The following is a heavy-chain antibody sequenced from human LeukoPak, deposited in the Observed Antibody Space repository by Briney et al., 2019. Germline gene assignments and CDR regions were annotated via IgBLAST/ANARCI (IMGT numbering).Heavy chain of an antibody. CDR1: GFTFSSYW. CDR3: ARDQGSDYYGQRFDP. D-gene: IGHD3-10*01. Sequence: PGGSLRLSCAASGFTFSSYWMSWVRQAPGKGLEWVSAISGSGGSTYYADSVKGRFTISRDNAKNSLYLQMNSLRAEDTAVYYCARDQGSDYYGQRFDPWGQGTLVTVSS. V-gene: IGHV3-23*01. CDR2: ISGSGGST. J-gene: IGHJ5*02.